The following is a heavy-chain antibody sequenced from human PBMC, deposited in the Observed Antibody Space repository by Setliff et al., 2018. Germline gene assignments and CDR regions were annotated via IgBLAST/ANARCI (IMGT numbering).Heavy chain of an antibody. V-gene: IGHV1-46*01. CDR3: ARGGMAAAGRKGVFEH. CDR2: INPGGGSA. J-gene: IGHJ4*02. D-gene: IGHD6-13*01. CDR1: GYSFTRYY. Sequence: GASVKVSCKTSGYSFTRYYMHWVRQVPGQGLEWMGIINPGGGSASYAPSFQGRVTMTSDTSTSKVYMEVSTVTSDDTAVYYCARGGMAAAGRKGVFEHWGQGTLVTVS.